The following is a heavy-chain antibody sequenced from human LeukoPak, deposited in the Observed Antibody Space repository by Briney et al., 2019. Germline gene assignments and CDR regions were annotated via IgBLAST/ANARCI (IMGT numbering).Heavy chain of an antibody. CDR3: ARPGAAPVYGAFFDY. CDR2: ISAYNGNT. J-gene: IGHJ4*02. D-gene: IGHD5/OR15-5a*01. Sequence: GASVKVSCKASGYTFTSYGISWVRQAPGQGLEWMGRISAYNGNTNYAQKLQGRVTMTTDTSTSTAYMELRSLRSDDTAVYYCARPGAAPVYGAFFDYWGQGTLVTVSS. CDR1: GYTFTSYG. V-gene: IGHV1-18*01.